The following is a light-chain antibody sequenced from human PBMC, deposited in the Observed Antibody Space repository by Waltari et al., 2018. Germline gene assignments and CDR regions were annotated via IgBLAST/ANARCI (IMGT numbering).Light chain of an antibody. J-gene: IGKJ1*01. Sequence: AIRITQSPSSLSASTGDRVTIPCRAIQGISSYLAWYQQKPGKAPKLLIYAASTLQSGVPSRFSGSGSGTDFTLTISCLQSEDFATYYCQQYYSYPPWTFGQGTKVEIK. CDR2: AAS. CDR3: QQYYSYPPWT. CDR1: QGISSY. V-gene: IGKV1-8*01.